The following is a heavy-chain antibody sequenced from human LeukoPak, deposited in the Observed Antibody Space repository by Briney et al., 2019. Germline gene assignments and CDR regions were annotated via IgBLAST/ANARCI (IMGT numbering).Heavy chain of an antibody. V-gene: IGHV1-24*01. Sequence: ASVKVSCKVSGYTLTELSMHWVRQAPGKGLEWMGGLDPEDGETINAQKFQGRVTMTEDTSTDTAYMELSRLRSDDTAAYYCARVSSTTYRDWFDPWGRGTLVTVSS. CDR1: GYTLTELS. CDR3: ARVSSTTYRDWFDP. CDR2: LDPEDGET. J-gene: IGHJ5*02. D-gene: IGHD2/OR15-2a*01.